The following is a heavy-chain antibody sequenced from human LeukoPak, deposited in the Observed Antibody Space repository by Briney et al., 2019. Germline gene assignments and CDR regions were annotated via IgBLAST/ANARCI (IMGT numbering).Heavy chain of an antibody. CDR3: AREPTYEGLIY. V-gene: IGHV3-7*01. CDR1: GLIFSAYW. J-gene: IGHJ4*02. D-gene: IGHD5-12*01. CDR2: ISQDGSEK. Sequence: GGSLRLSCAASGLIFSAYWMNWIRQAPGKGLEWVATISQDGSEKYYVHSVKGRFTISRDNAKNSLYLQMNSLRAEDTAVYFCAREPTYEGLIYWGQGTLVTVSS.